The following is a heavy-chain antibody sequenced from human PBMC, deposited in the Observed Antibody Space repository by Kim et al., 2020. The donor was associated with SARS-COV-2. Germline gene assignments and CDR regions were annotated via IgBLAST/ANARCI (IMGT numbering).Heavy chain of an antibody. V-gene: IGHV3-48*03. CDR1: GFTFSSYQ. CDR2: ISSSARTI. CDR3: ARVSYYDNVITMDV. J-gene: IGHJ6*03. D-gene: IGHD3-9*01. Sequence: GGSLRLSCAASGFTFSSYQMNWVRQAPGKGLEWIAHISSSARTIYYADSVKGRFTISRDNAKNSVYLQVNSLRVEDTAVYYCARVSYYDNVITMDVWGKGTTVTVSS.